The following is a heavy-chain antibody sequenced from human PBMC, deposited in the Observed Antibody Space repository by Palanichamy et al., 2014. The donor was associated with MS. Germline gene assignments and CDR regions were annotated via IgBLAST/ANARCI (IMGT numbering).Heavy chain of an antibody. Sequence: QVQLQQWGAGLLKPSETLSLTCGVYGSSFNTYSWTWIRQPPGRGLEWIGEIKHGGIINYNPSLKSRVTMSADTSKMQFSLRLTSVTAADTAAYFCARSRGQSGNDYSSWLDPQGQGTLVTVSS. D-gene: IGHD5-12*01. CDR3: ARSRGQSGNDYSSWLDP. J-gene: IGHJ5*02. CDR1: GSSFNTYS. CDR2: IKHGGII. V-gene: IGHV4-34*01.